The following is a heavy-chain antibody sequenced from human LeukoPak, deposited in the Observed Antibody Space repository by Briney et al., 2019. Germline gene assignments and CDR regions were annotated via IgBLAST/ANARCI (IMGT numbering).Heavy chain of an antibody. V-gene: IGHV5-51*01. CDR3: ARQAGYSYGSNWFDP. J-gene: IGHJ5*02. D-gene: IGHD5-18*01. CDR2: IYPGDSDT. CDR1: GYSFTSYW. Sequence: GEPLQISCKGSGYSFTSYWIGWVRQMPGKGLEWMGIIYPGDSDTRYTPSFQGQATISADKSISTAYLQWSSLKASDTAMYYCARQAGYSYGSNWFDPWGQGTLVTVSS.